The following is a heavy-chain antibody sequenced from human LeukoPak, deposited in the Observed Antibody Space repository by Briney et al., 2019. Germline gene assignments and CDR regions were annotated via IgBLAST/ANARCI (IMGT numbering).Heavy chain of an antibody. V-gene: IGHV4-34*01. CDR2: INHSGST. CDR3: ARLSGYDWESFYDY. D-gene: IGHD5-12*01. Sequence: SETLSLTCGVYGGSFSDYYWSWIRQPPGKGLEWIGEINHSGSTNYNPSLKSRVTISVDTSKNQFALKLSSVTAADTAVYYCARLSGYDWESFYDYWGQGTLVTVSS. J-gene: IGHJ4*02. CDR1: GGSFSDYY.